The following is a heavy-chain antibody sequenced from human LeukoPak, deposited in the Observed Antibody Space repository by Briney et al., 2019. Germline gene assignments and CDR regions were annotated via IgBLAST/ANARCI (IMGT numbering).Heavy chain of an antibody. CDR2: IWYDGSNK. D-gene: IGHD3-22*01. V-gene: IGHV3-33*03. Sequence: GGSLRLSCAASGFTFSSYGMHWVRRAPGKGMGWVAVIWYDGSNKYYAGSVRGRFTISRDNSKNTLYMQMNSLRAEDTAVYYCAKDQIGTMIVVVITPYFDYWGQGTLVTVSS. J-gene: IGHJ4*02. CDR3: AKDQIGTMIVVVITPYFDY. CDR1: GFTFSSYG.